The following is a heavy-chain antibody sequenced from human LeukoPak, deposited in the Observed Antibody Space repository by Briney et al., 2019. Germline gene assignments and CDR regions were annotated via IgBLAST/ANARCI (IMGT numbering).Heavy chain of an antibody. V-gene: IGHV4-59*01. CDR1: GGSISSYY. CDR3: AGDYGGNSVDVFDV. CDR2: MYYTGRS. D-gene: IGHD4-23*01. Sequence: SETLSLTCTVSGGSISSYYWSWLRQSPGKGLEWIGHMYYTGRSDYNPSLTSRVTMSVDTSKSQFSLKLSSVTAADTAVYYCAGDYGGNSVDVFDVWGQGTMVTVSS. J-gene: IGHJ3*01.